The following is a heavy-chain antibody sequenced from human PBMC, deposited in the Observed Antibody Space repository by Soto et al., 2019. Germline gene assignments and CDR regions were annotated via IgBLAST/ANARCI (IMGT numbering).Heavy chain of an antibody. Sequence: PSETLSLTCTVSGGSISSYYWSWIRQPPGKGLEWIGYIYYSGSTNYNPSLKSRVTISVDTSKNQFSLKLSSVTAADTVVYYCARVLLRGTYYYYGMDVWGQGTTVTVS. CDR1: GGSISSYY. V-gene: IGHV4-59*01. D-gene: IGHD2-15*01. CDR3: ARVLLRGTYYYYGMDV. J-gene: IGHJ6*02. CDR2: IYYSGST.